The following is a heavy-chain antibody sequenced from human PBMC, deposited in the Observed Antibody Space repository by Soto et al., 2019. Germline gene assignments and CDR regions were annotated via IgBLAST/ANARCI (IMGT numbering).Heavy chain of an antibody. Sequence: SETLSLTCTVSGGSISNYYWSWIRQHPGKGLEWIGYIYYSGSTNYNPSLTSRVTISVDTSKNQFSLKLSSVTAADTAVYYCARHRYSYGVYYFDYWGQGTLVTVSS. CDR2: IYYSGST. CDR3: ARHRYSYGVYYFDY. J-gene: IGHJ4*02. D-gene: IGHD5-18*01. V-gene: IGHV4-59*08. CDR1: GGSISNYY.